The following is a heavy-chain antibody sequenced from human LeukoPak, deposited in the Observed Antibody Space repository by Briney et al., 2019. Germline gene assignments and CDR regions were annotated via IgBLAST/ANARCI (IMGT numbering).Heavy chain of an antibody. V-gene: IGHV3-7*05. Sequence: GGSLRLSCAASGFTFSDYWMSWVRQAPGKGLEWVSNIKEDGSEEVYEDSVKGRFTISRDNAKNTLFLQMNTLRAEDTAVYFCSRDPYSSTWSYGMDVWGQGATVTVSS. CDR2: IKEDGSEE. J-gene: IGHJ6*02. CDR3: SRDPYSSTWSYGMDV. CDR1: GFTFSDYW. D-gene: IGHD6-6*01.